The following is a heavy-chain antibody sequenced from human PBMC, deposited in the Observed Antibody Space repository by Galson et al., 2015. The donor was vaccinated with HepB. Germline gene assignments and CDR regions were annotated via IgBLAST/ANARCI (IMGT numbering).Heavy chain of an antibody. D-gene: IGHD4-17*01. CDR3: VKDHLMTTVTTTWFDP. Sequence: SLRLSCAASGFTFSSYAMHWVRQAPGKGLEYVSAISSNGGSTYYADSVKGRFTISRDNSKNTLYLQMSSLRAEDTAVYYCVKDHLMTTVTTTWFDPWGQGTLVTVSS. V-gene: IGHV3-64D*06. CDR2: ISSNGGST. CDR1: GFTFSSYA. J-gene: IGHJ5*02.